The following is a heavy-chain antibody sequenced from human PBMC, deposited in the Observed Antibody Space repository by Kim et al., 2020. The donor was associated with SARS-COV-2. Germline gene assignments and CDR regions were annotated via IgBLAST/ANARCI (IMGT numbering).Heavy chain of an antibody. V-gene: IGHV4-59*01. CDR2: ST. J-gene: IGHJ4*02. Sequence: STNYTPTLKGRVTISVDTSKNQFSLKLSSVTAADTAVYYCARELWGPFDYWGQGTLVTVSS. D-gene: IGHD7-27*01. CDR3: ARELWGPFDY.